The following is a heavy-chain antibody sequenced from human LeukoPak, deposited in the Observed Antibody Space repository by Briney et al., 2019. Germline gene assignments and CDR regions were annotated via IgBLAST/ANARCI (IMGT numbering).Heavy chain of an antibody. J-gene: IGHJ4*02. V-gene: IGHV3-64*01. CDR1: GFTFSSYG. CDR3: ARGFGVQAY. D-gene: IGHD3-10*01. Sequence: GGSLRLSCAASGFTFSSYGMHWVRQAPGKGLEYVSAISSNGGSTYYANSVKGRFTISRDNSKNTLYLQMGSLRAEDMAVYYCARGFGVQAYWGQGTLVTVSS. CDR2: ISSNGGST.